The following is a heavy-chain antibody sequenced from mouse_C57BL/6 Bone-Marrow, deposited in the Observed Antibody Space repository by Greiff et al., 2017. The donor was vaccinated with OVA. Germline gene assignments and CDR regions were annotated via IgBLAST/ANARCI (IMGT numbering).Heavy chain of an antibody. Sequence: DVMLVESGGGLVKPGGSLKLSCAASGFTFSDYGMHWVRQAPEKGLEWVAYISSGSSTIYYADTVKGRFTISRDNAKNTLFLQMTSLRSDDTAMYYCARMTTVVADWYFDVWGTGTTVTVSS. V-gene: IGHV5-17*01. CDR2: ISSGSSTI. CDR3: ARMTTVVADWYFDV. D-gene: IGHD1-1*01. CDR1: GFTFSDYG. J-gene: IGHJ1*03.